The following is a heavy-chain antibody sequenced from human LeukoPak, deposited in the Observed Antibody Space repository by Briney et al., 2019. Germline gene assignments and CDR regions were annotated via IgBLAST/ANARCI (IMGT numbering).Heavy chain of an antibody. Sequence: ASVKVSCKASGYTFTGYYMHWVRQAPGQGLEWMGWINPNSGGTNYAQKFQGRVTMTRDTSISTAYMELSRLRSDDTAVYYCARDETGEGVMDVRGKGTTVTVSS. J-gene: IGHJ6*04. CDR1: GYTFTGYY. CDR2: INPNSGGT. D-gene: IGHD7-27*01. CDR3: ARDETGEGVMDV. V-gene: IGHV1-2*02.